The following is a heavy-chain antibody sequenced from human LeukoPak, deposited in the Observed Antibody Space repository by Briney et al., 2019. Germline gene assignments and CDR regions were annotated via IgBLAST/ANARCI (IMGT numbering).Heavy chain of an antibody. Sequence: GGPLDPPWPPPGLSFTNSGRHGVPKPQAKELQGGALLSYEGSDKYYEDYVKGRFTTSRDNFKNMVFLQMNSLRAEDTAVYYCAKDSYYYDRSGYYRNAFYLWGEGTLVTVSS. CDR3: AKDSYYYDRSGYYRNAFYL. D-gene: IGHD3-22*01. CDR1: GLSFTNSG. J-gene: IGHJ3*01. CDR2: LSYEGSDK. V-gene: IGHV3-30*02.